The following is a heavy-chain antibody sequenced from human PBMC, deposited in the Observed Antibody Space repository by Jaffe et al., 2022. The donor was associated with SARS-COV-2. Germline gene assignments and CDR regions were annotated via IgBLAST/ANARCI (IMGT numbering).Heavy chain of an antibody. V-gene: IGHV3-23*01. J-gene: IGHJ4*02. CDR3: AKDAASPAYYYDSSGYYYVY. CDR1: GFTFSSYA. D-gene: IGHD3-22*01. CDR2: ISGSGGST. Sequence: EVQLLESGGGLVQPGGSLRLSCAASGFTFSSYAMSWVRQAPGKGLEWVSAISGSGGSTYYADSVKGRFTISRDNSKNTLYLQMNSLRAEDTAVYYCAKDAASPAYYYDSSGYYYVYWGQGTLVTVSS.